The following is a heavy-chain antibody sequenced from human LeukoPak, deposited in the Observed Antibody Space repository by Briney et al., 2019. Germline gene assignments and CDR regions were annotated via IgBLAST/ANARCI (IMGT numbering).Heavy chain of an antibody. D-gene: IGHD3-9*01. CDR3: ARRVTYYDILTGYLYYFDY. CDR2: MNPNSGNT. Sequence: GASVKVSCKASGYTFTSYDINWVRQATGQGLEWMGWMNPNSGNTGYAQKFQGRVTITRNTSISTAYMELSSLGSEDTAVYYCARRVTYYDILTGYLYYFDYWGQGTLVTVSS. V-gene: IGHV1-8*03. CDR1: GYTFTSYD. J-gene: IGHJ4*02.